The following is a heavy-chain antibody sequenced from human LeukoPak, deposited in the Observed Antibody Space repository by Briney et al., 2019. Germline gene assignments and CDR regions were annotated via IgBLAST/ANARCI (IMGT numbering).Heavy chain of an antibody. J-gene: IGHJ4*02. V-gene: IGHV1-24*01. Sequence: ASVKVPCKVSGYTLTELSMHWVRQAPGKGLEWMGGFDPEDGETIYAQKFQGRFTMTRDTSISTAYMELSRLRSDDTAVYYCARREGYDPPDYWGQGTLVTVSS. CDR2: FDPEDGET. D-gene: IGHD3-16*01. CDR1: GYTLTELS. CDR3: ARREGYDPPDY.